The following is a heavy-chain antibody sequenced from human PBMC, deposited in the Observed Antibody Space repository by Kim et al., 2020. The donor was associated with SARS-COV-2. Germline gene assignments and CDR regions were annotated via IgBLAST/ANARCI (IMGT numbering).Heavy chain of an antibody. J-gene: IGHJ4*02. Sequence: GEVTYYADSVKGRFTISRDNSQNILYLQMDNLRAEDTALYYCANYGITSRWGQGTLVTVSS. CDR3: ANYGITSR. D-gene: IGHD1-20*01. CDR2: GEVT. V-gene: IGHV3-23*01.